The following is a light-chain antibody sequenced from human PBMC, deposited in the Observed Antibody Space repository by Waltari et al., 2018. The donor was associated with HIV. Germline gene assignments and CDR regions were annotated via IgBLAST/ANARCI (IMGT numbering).Light chain of an antibody. CDR2: CGF. V-gene: IGKV1-NL1*01. CDR3: HQYFSDPFS. Sequence: DIQMTQLPSSLSASVGDRVTISCRATQDIGNSVSWYQQRPGKVPKLLVYCGFIRQRGVASRITGSGSGTDFSLTISSLQPEDFATYFCHQYFSDPFSFGGGTKVEI. J-gene: IGKJ4*01. CDR1: QDIGNS.